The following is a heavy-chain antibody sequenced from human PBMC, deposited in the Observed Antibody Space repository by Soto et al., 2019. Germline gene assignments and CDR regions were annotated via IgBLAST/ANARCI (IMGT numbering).Heavy chain of an antibody. CDR1: GDSVTSGDYY. J-gene: IGHJ1*01. V-gene: IGHV4-30-4*01. CDR2: MSYSGNT. D-gene: IGHD3-22*01. Sequence: NPSETLSLTSSVSGDSVTSGDYYWTWVCQSPGTGLDWIGYMSYSGNTAYYQPLSSRLTISLVTSTNTFSLNMHAASAADTAGSHCAREDYLNRSGYYYIQHWGQGTPVTDSS. CDR3: AREDYLNRSGYYYIQH.